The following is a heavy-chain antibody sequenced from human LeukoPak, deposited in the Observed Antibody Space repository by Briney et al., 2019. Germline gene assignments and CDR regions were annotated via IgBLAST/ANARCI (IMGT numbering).Heavy chain of an antibody. CDR1: GGSFSGYY. D-gene: IGHD3-3*01. Sequence: PSETLSLTCAVYGGSFSGYYWSWIRQPPGKGLEWIGEINHSGSTNYNPSLKSRVTMSVDTSKYQFSLKLSSVTAADTAVYSCARGIFGVVVTRYHYYYMDVWGKGTSVTVSS. V-gene: IGHV4-34*01. CDR3: ARGIFGVVVTRYHYYYMDV. J-gene: IGHJ6*03. CDR2: INHSGST.